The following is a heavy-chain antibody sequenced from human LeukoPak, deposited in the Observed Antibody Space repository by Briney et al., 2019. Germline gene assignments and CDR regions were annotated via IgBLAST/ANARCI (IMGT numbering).Heavy chain of an antibody. J-gene: IGHJ3*02. CDR1: GFTFSSYG. D-gene: IGHD3-22*01. CDR2: ISGSGGST. CDR3: AKAQSIVGVVVVPNSGAFDI. Sequence: GGSLRLSCAASGFTFSSYGMSWVRQAPGKGLEWVSAISGSGGSTYYTDSVKGRFTISRDNSKNTLYLQMNSLRAEDTAVYYCAKAQSIVGVVVVPNSGAFDIWGQGTMVTVSS. V-gene: IGHV3-23*01.